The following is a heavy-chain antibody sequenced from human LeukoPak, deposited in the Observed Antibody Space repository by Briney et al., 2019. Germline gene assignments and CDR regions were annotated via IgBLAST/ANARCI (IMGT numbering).Heavy chain of an antibody. CDR1: GFTFSNAW. CDR3: AKNYGSGSYGSDY. D-gene: IGHD3-10*01. V-gene: IGHV3-23*01. CDR2: ISGSGGST. Sequence: GGSLRLSCAASGFTFSNAWMSWVRQAPGKGLEWVSVISGSGGSTYYADSVKGRFTISRDNSKNTLYLQMNSLRAEDTAVYYCAKNYGSGSYGSDYWGQGTLVTVSS. J-gene: IGHJ4*02.